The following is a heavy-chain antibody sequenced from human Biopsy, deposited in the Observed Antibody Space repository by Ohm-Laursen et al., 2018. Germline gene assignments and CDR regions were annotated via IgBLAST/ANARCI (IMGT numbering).Heavy chain of an antibody. CDR3: ALGGGSYVNFDY. Sequence: SDTLSLTCTVSGDSISSYYWSWIRQPPGKGLQWIGYVYYTGSTDYNPSLQSRVTISVDTSKNHFSLRLRSVTAADTAVYYCALGGGSYVNFDYWGQGTLVTVSS. J-gene: IGHJ4*02. V-gene: IGHV4-59*07. D-gene: IGHD1-26*01. CDR2: VYYTGST. CDR1: GDSISSYY.